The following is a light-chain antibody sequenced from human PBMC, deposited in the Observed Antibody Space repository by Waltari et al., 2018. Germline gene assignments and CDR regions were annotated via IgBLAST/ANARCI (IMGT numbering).Light chain of an antibody. Sequence: DIQMTQSPSSLSTSVGDRVTITCRASQSIGNSLNWYQQKPGKAPNLLIYAASTLKSGVPSRFSGSGSGTDFTLTISSLQPEDYATYYCQQSDSTPYTFGQGTKLEIK. CDR2: AAS. J-gene: IGKJ2*01. CDR3: QQSDSTPYT. V-gene: IGKV1-39*01. CDR1: QSIGNS.